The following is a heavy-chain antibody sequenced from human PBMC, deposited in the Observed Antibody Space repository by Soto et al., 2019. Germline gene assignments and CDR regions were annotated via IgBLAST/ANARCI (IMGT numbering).Heavy chain of an antibody. D-gene: IGHD3-10*01. CDR1: GYSFTSYW. V-gene: IGHV5-51*01. Sequence: GESLKISCKGSGYSFTSYWIGWVRQMPGKGLEWMGIIYPGDSDTRYSPSFQGQVTISADKSISTAYLQWSSLKASDTAMYYCARLNSITMVRGVKGFYYYSYMDVWGKGTTVTV. J-gene: IGHJ6*03. CDR3: ARLNSITMVRGVKGFYYYSYMDV. CDR2: IYPGDSDT.